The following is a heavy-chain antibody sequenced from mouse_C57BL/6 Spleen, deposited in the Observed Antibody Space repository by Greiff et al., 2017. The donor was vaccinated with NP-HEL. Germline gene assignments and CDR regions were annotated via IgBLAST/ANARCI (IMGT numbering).Heavy chain of an antibody. CDR2: ISYDGSN. Sequence: EVKLMESGPGLVKPSQSLSLTCSVTGYSITSGYYWNWIRQFPGNKLEWMGYISYDGSNNYNPSLKNRISITRDTSTNQFFLKLNSVTTEDTATYYCAREVLRGYFDVWGTGTTVTVSS. CDR3: AREVLRGYFDV. CDR1: GYSITSGYY. V-gene: IGHV3-6*01. D-gene: IGHD1-1*01. J-gene: IGHJ1*03.